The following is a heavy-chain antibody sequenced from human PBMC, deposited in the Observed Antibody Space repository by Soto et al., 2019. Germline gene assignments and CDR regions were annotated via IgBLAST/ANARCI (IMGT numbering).Heavy chain of an antibody. CDR1: GGSISRGDYY. CDR2: IYYSGNT. J-gene: IGHJ5*02. D-gene: IGHD6-6*01. Sequence: PSETLSLTCSVSGGSISRGDYYWTWIRQHPGKGLEWIGYIYYSGNTYYSPSLQSPLSISVDTSKNQFSLKLYSVTAPDTAMYYGARRSFSSSSTWFDPWGQGTLVTVSS. V-gene: IGHV4-31*01. CDR3: ARRSFSSSSTWFDP.